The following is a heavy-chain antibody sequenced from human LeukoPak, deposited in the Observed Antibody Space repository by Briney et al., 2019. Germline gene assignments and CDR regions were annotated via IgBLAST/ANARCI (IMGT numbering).Heavy chain of an antibody. CDR2: IYHSGST. J-gene: IGHJ4*02. D-gene: IGHD3-10*01. CDR1: GGSISSSNW. V-gene: IGHV4-4*02. Sequence: SETLSLTCAVAGGSISSSNWWSWVRQPPGKGPEWIGEIYHSGSTNYNPSLKSRVTISVDKSKNQFSLKLSSVTAAYTAVYYCAAGRGLVRGTGFDYWGQGTLVTVSS. CDR3: AAGRGLVRGTGFDY.